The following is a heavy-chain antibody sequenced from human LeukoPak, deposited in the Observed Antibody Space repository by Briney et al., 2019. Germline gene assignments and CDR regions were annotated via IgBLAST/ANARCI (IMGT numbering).Heavy chain of an antibody. CDR2: INSKTGGK. J-gene: IGHJ3*02. V-gene: IGHV1-2*02. D-gene: IGHD3-22*01. CDR3: AGDLYYYDSSGGGPWDAFDI. Sequence: ASVKVSCKASGYTFTAHNIHWVRQAPGQGLEWMGWINSKTGGKSSAQKFQGRVTMTRDTSISTAYMELSRLRSDDTAVYYCAGDLYYYDSSGGGPWDAFDIWGQGTMVTVSS. CDR1: GYTFTAHN.